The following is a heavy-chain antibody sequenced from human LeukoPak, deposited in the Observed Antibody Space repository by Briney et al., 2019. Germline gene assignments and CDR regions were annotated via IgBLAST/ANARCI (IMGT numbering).Heavy chain of an antibody. D-gene: IGHD3-22*01. J-gene: IGHJ4*02. Sequence: GGSLRLSCAASGFIFDDYGMSWVRQAPGKGLEWLSHISSSSSTIYCADSVKGRFTMSRDNAKNSLYLQMNSLRAEDTAVYYCARDLDYYDSSGYFDYWGQGTLVTVSS. V-gene: IGHV3-48*01. CDR2: ISSSSSTI. CDR1: GFIFDDYG. CDR3: ARDLDYYDSSGYFDY.